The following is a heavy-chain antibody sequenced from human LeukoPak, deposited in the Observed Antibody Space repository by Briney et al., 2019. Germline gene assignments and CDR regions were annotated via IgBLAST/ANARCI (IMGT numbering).Heavy chain of an antibody. J-gene: IGHJ4*02. Sequence: SETLSLTCTVSGGSISSYYWSWIRQPPGKGLEWIGYIYYSGRTNYNPSLKSRVTISVDTSKNQFSLKLSSVTAADTAVYYCARDAERPENTALPLVWGQGTLVTVSS. V-gene: IGHV4-59*01. CDR2: IYYSGRT. CDR1: GGSISSYY. D-gene: IGHD1-14*01. CDR3: ARDAERPENTALPLV.